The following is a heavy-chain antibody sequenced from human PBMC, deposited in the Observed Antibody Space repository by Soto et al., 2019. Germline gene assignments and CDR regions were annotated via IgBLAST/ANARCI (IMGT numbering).Heavy chain of an antibody. D-gene: IGHD2-15*01. CDR1: GYTFTGYF. V-gene: IGHV1-2*02. CDR2: INPNSGST. CDR3: ARGRGSFVANDEYFQH. J-gene: IGHJ1*01. Sequence: ASVKVSCKASGYTFTGYFMYWVRQAPGQGLEGMGWINPNSGSTKDAQKFQGRVSMTRDTSISSAYRELSRLRSDDTAVYYCARGRGSFVANDEYFQHWGQGTLVTVSS.